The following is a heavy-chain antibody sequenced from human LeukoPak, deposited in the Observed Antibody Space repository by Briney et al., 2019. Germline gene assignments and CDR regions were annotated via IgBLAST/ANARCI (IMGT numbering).Heavy chain of an antibody. J-gene: IGHJ4*02. V-gene: IGHV4-31*03. CDR3: ARVTDYYDSSGYYACFDY. CDR1: GGSISSGGYY. Sequence: SETLSLTCTVSGGSISSGGYYWNWIRQHPGKGLEWIGYIYYSGSTYYNPSLKSRITISVDTSKNQFSLKLSSVTAADTAVYYCARVTDYYDSSGYYACFDYWGQGTLVTVSS. D-gene: IGHD3-22*01. CDR2: IYYSGST.